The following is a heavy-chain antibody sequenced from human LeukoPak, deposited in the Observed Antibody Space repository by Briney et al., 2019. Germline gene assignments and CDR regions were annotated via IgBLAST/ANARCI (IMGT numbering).Heavy chain of an antibody. CDR1: GFTFSSYG. V-gene: IGHV3-23*01. CDR3: AKSRSVVSAFDY. D-gene: IGHD4-23*01. Sequence: GGSLRLSCAASGFTFSSYGMHWVRQAPGKGLEWVSAISGSGGSTYYADSVKGRFTISRDNSKNRLYLQMNSLRAEDTAVYYCAKSRSVVSAFDYWGQGTLVTVSS. J-gene: IGHJ4*02. CDR2: ISGSGGST.